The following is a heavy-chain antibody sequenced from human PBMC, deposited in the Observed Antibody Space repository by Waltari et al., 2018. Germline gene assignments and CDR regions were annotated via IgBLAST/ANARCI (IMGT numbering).Heavy chain of an antibody. CDR3: ARQTVGARIDP. V-gene: IGHV4-59*01. CDR2: IYYSGST. Sequence: QVQLQASGPGLVKASETLSLTCTLSGGSIDTSYWMWIRQPPGKGLEWIGHIYYSGSTNDSPSLKSRVTISVDTSKNQFPLRLRSVTAADTAVYYCARQTVGARIDPWGQGTLVTVSS. J-gene: IGHJ5*02. CDR1: GGSIDTSY. D-gene: IGHD1-26*01.